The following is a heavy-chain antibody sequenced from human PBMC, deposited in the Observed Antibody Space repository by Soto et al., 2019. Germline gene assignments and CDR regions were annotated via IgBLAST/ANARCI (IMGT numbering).Heavy chain of an antibody. CDR3: AHSIYYYDSSGYYYWFDP. J-gene: IGHJ5*02. D-gene: IGHD3-22*01. CDR2: IYWDDDK. CDR1: GFSLSTGGVG. Sequence: SGPTLVNPTQTLTLTCTFSGFSLSTGGVGVGWIRQPPGKALEWLALIYWDDDKRYSPSLKSRLTITKDTSKNQVVLTMTNMDPVDTATYYCAHSIYYYDSSGYYYWFDPRGQGTPVTVSS. V-gene: IGHV2-5*02.